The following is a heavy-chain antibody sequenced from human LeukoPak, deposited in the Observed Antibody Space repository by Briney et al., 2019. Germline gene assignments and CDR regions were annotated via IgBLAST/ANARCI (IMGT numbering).Heavy chain of an antibody. Sequence: QSGGSLRLSCAASGFTFSNSAMSWVRQATGKGLEWVSTLSGSGITILYADSVKGRFTISRDNSKNTLYLQMNSLRAEDTAVYYCAKGIYSSGWSYFDYWAHGTLVTVSS. D-gene: IGHD6-19*01. V-gene: IGHV3-23*01. CDR2: LSGSGITI. CDR1: GFTFSNSA. CDR3: AKGIYSSGWSYFDY. J-gene: IGHJ4*01.